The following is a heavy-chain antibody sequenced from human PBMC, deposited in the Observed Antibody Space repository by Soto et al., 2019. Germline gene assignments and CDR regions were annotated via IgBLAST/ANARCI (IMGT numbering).Heavy chain of an antibody. CDR2: ISFDGVNT. J-gene: IGHJ4*02. CDR3: ARPQPGTGTFLDF. V-gene: IGHV3-30-3*01. CDR1: GFTFSGSA. Sequence: QVQLVESGGGVVQPGRSLRLSCAASGFTFSGSAMHWVRQAPGKGLEWVAVISFDGVNTYYSVSVSGRFTISRDNSKNPLFLQMNSLRTEDTALYFCARPQPGTGTFLDFWGQGTLVTVSS. D-gene: IGHD1-7*01.